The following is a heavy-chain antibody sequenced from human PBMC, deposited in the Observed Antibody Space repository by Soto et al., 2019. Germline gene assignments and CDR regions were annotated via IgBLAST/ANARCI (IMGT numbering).Heavy chain of an antibody. Sequence: LSLTCAVYGGSFSGYYWSWIRQPPGKGPERIGEIKVDWIGEVNHRGTTNYNPSLKSRVTISVDTSKNQFSLKLSSVTAADTALYYFARGGEQWLVDASDTWGQGTLVT. CDR1: GGSFSGYY. D-gene: IGHD6-19*01. V-gene: IGHV4-34*01. J-gene: IGHJ3*02. CDR2: VNHRGTT. CDR3: ARGGEQWLVDASDT.